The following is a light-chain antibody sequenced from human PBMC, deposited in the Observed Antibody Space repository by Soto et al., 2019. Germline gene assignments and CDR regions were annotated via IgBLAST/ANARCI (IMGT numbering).Light chain of an antibody. CDR2: DTS. CDR1: TGAVTSGHY. CDR3: FLSYSGALDGV. Sequence: QTVVTQEPSLTVSPGGTVTLTCGSSTGAVTSGHYPYWFQQKFGQAPRTLIYDTSKKHSWTPDRFSGSLFGGKAALTLSGAQPEDEADYYCFLSYSGALDGVFGGGTKLTVL. V-gene: IGLV7-46*01. J-gene: IGLJ3*02.